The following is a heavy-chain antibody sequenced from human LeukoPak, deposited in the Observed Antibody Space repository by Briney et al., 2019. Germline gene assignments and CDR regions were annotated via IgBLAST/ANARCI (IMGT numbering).Heavy chain of an antibody. D-gene: IGHD3-10*01. CDR1: GFTFSSYE. V-gene: IGHV3-48*03. Sequence: GGSLRLSCAASGFTFSSYEMNWVRQAPGKGLEWVSYIRSSGSTIYYADSVKGRFTISRDNAKNSLYLQMNSLRAEDTAVYYCARESGITMLRGAHTPWGQGILVTVSS. CDR2: IRSSGSTI. J-gene: IGHJ5*02. CDR3: ARESGITMLRGAHTP.